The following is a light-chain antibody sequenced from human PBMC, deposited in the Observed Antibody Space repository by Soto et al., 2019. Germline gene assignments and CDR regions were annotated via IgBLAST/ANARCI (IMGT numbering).Light chain of an antibody. CDR2: GAS. CDR3: QQRSNWPPEIT. Sequence: EIVMTQSPATLSVSPGERATLSCRASQSVSSDLAWYHQKPGQAPRLLIYGASTRATGVPARFSGSGSGTDFTLTVSSLEPEDFALYYCQQRSNWPPEITFGQGTRLEIK. V-gene: IGKV3-11*01. J-gene: IGKJ5*01. CDR1: QSVSSD.